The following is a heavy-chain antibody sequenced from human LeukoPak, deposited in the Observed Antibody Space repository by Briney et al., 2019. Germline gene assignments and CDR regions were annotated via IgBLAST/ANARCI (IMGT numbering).Heavy chain of an antibody. J-gene: IGHJ4*02. CDR2: FDHEDGET. D-gene: IGHD6-13*01. CDR1: GYTLTELS. Sequence: ASVKVSCKVSGYTLTELSMHWVRQAPGKGLEWMGGFDHEDGETIYAQTFQGRVTMTEDTSTDTAYMELSSLRSEDTAVYYCATEFHSSRWYQYWGQGTLVTVSS. CDR3: ATEFHSSRWYQY. V-gene: IGHV1-24*01.